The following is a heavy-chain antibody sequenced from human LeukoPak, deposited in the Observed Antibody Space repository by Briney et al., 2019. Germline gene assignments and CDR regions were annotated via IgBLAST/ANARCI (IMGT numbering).Heavy chain of an antibody. CDR2: INHSGST. CDR3: ARGLPYGSGSYYKYQNWFDP. V-gene: IGHV4-34*01. J-gene: IGHJ5*02. CDR1: GGSFSGYY. Sequence: SETLSLTCAVYGGSFSGYYWSWIRQPPGKGLEWIGEINHSGSTNYNPSLKSRVTISVDTSKNQFSLKLSSVTAADTAVYYCARGLPYGSGSYYKYQNWFDPWGQGTLVTVSS. D-gene: IGHD3-10*01.